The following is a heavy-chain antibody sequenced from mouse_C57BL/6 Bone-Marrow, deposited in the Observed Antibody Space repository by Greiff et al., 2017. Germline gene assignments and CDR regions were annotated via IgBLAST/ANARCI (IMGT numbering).Heavy chain of an antibody. CDR2: INTNTGGT. CDR3: AEANCAWFAY. V-gene: IGHV1-42*01. D-gene: IGHD4-1*01. J-gene: IGHJ3*01. Sequence: EVKLVESGPELVKPGASVKISCTASGYSFTGYYMNWVKHNPEKSLEWIGEINTNTGGTNYNQKFKGKATLTVDKSSSTSYMKLKRLTSEDSAGDYCAEANCAWFAYCGQGTLVTVSA. CDR1: GYSFTGYY.